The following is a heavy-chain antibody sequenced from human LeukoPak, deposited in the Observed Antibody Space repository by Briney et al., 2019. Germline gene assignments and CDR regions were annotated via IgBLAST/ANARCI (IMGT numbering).Heavy chain of an antibody. CDR3: ARESGYDFWSGYASFDY. D-gene: IGHD3-3*01. V-gene: IGHV4-34*01. CDR1: GGSFSGYY. CDR2: INHSGST. J-gene: IGHJ4*02. Sequence: PSETLSLTCAVYGGSFSGYYWSWIRQPPGKGLEWIGEINHSGSTNYNSSLKSRVTISVDTSKKQFSLKLSSVTAADTAVYYCARESGYDFWSGYASFDYWGQGTLVTVSS.